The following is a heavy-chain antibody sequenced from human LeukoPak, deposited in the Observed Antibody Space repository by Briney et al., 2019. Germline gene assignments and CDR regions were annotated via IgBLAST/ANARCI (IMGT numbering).Heavy chain of an antibody. V-gene: IGHV3-30*04. CDR3: ARDLSPSYKRYCSSTSCYGPFDY. J-gene: IGHJ4*02. CDR2: ISYDGSNK. Sequence: GGSLRLSCAASGFTFSSYAMHWVRQPPAKGLEWVAVISYDGSNKYYADSVKGRFTISRDNSKNTLYLQMNSLRAEDTAVYYCARDLSPSYKRYCSSTSCYGPFDYWGQGTLVTVSS. CDR1: GFTFSSYA. D-gene: IGHD2-2*01.